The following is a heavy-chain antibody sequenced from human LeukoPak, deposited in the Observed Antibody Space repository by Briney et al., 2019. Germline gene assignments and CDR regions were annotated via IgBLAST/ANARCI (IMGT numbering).Heavy chain of an antibody. Sequence: SETLSLTCTVSGGSVSGYYWTWIRQPAGKGLEWIGRIFTSGSTNYNPSLKSRVTMSVDTSNNQFSLKLSSVTAADTAVYYCARDTPSYYGDYGYYFDYWGQGTLVTVSS. CDR1: GGSVSGYY. D-gene: IGHD4-17*01. CDR3: ARDTPSYYGDYGYYFDY. J-gene: IGHJ4*02. CDR2: IFTSGST. V-gene: IGHV4-4*07.